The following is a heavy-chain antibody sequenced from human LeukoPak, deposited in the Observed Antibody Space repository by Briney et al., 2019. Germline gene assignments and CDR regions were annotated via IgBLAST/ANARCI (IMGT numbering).Heavy chain of an antibody. CDR1: GGTFSSYA. J-gene: IGHJ4*02. D-gene: IGHD2-21*01. CDR2: IIPIFGTA. V-gene: IGHV1-69*01. CDR3: ARASDYYSSLYYFDY. Sequence: SVTVSCKASGGTFSSYAISWVRQAPGQGLEWMGGIIPIFGTANYAQKFQGRVTITADESTSTAYMELSSLRSEDTAVYYCARASDYYSSLYYFDYWGQGTLVTVSS.